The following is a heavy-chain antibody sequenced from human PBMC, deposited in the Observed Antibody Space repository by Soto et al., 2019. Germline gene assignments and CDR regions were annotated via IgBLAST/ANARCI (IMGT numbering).Heavy chain of an antibody. V-gene: IGHV3-7*05. CDR3: ARRSSCWVNNYFDY. CDR2: IKQDGSEK. J-gene: IGHJ4*02. CDR1: GFTFSSYW. Sequence: EVQLVESGGGLVQPGGSLRLSCAASGFTFSSYWMSWVRQAPGKGLEWVANIKQDGSEKYYVDSVKGRFTISRDNAKNSLYLQMNSLRAEDTAVYYCARRSSCWVNNYFDYWGQGTPVTVS. D-gene: IGHD6-19*01.